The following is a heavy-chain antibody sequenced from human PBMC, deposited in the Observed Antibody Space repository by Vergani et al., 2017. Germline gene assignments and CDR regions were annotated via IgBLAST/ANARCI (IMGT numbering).Heavy chain of an antibody. V-gene: IGHV4-38-2*01. Sequence: QVQLQESGPGLVKPSETLSLTCAVSGYSISSGYYWGWIRQPPGKGLEWIGSIYHSGSTYYNPSLKSRVTISVDTSKNQFSLKLSSVTAADTAVYYCARRSDVLLWFGDVDVWGKGTTVTVSS. D-gene: IGHD3-10*01. CDR2: IYHSGST. J-gene: IGHJ6*04. CDR1: GYSISSGYY. CDR3: ARRSDVLLWFGDVDV.